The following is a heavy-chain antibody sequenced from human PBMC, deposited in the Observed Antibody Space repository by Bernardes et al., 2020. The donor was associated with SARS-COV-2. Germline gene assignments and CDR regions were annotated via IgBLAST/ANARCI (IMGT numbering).Heavy chain of an antibody. CDR2: IYYSGST. D-gene: IGHD2-2*03. CDR1: GGSISSSSYY. V-gene: IGHV4-39*07. CDR3: ASGYCSSTSCHERNL. Sequence: SETLSLTCTVSGGSISSSSYYWGWTRQPPGKGREWIGRIYYSGSTHYNPSLKSRVTISVDTSKNQFSLKLSSVTAADTAVYYCASGYCSSTSCHERNLWGQGTLVTVSS. J-gene: IGHJ5*02.